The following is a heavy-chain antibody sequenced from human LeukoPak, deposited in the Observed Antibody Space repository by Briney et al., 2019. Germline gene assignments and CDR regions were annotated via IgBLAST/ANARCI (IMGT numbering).Heavy chain of an antibody. J-gene: IGHJ4*02. V-gene: IGHV3-9*01. D-gene: IGHD3-22*01. CDR1: GFTFDDYA. Sequence: GGSLRLSCAASGFTFDDYAMHWVRQAPGKGLEWVSGISWNSGSIGYADSVKGRFTISRDNAKNSLYLQMNSLRAEDTALYYCAKVSDYYDGSGYFDYWGQGTLVTVSS. CDR2: ISWNSGSI. CDR3: AKVSDYYDGSGYFDY.